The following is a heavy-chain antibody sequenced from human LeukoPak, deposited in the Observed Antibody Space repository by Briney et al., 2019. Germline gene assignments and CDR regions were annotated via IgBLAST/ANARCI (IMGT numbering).Heavy chain of an antibody. CDR1: GGTFSSYA. Sequence: ASVKVSCKASGGTFSSYAISWLRQAPGQGLEWMGGIIPIFGTANYAQKFQGRVTITADESTSTAYMELSSLRSEDTAVYYCARYRIEDIVVVPAAPFDYWGQGTLVNVSS. J-gene: IGHJ4*02. CDR3: ARYRIEDIVVVPAAPFDY. D-gene: IGHD2-2*01. V-gene: IGHV1-69*13. CDR2: IIPIFGTA.